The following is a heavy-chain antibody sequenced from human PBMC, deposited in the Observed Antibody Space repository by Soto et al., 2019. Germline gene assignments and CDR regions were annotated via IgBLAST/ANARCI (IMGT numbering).Heavy chain of an antibody. CDR3: ARGTRYCSSTSCAYYYYYGMDV. J-gene: IGHJ6*02. V-gene: IGHV1-2*04. D-gene: IGHD2-2*01. CDR2: INPNSGGT. CDR1: GYTFTGYY. Sequence: ASVKVSCKASGYTFTGYYMHWVRQAPGQGLEWMGWINPNSGGTNYAQKFQGWVTMTRDTSISTAYMELSRLRSDDTAVYYCARGTRYCSSTSCAYYYYYGMDVWGQGTTVTVSS.